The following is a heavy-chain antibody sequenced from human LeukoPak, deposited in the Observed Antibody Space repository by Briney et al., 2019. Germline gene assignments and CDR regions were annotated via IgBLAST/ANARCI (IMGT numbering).Heavy chain of an antibody. V-gene: IGHV3-30-3*01. CDR1: GFTFSSYA. J-gene: IGHJ6*02. D-gene: IGHD6-19*01. CDR2: ISYDGSNK. Sequence: GRSLRLSCAASGFTFSSYAMHWVRQAPGKGLEWVAVISYDGSNKYYADSVKGRFTISRDNSTNTLYLQMNSLRAEDTAVYYCARDRGKQWLRYYYGMDVWGQGTTVTVSS. CDR3: ARDRGKQWLRYYYGMDV.